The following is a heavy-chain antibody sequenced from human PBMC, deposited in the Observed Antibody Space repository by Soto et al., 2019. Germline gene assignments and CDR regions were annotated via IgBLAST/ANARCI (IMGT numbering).Heavy chain of an antibody. CDR1: GYTFRNCG. D-gene: IGHD6-6*01. CDR2: ISGYNGNT. CDR3: AREGQLGY. Sequence: QVQLVQSGAEVKKPGASVKVSCKASGYTFRNCGFGWVRQAPGQGLEWMWWISGYNGNTNYAERLQGRVTMTTDTSTSTAYMELKSLRYDDTAVYYCAREGQLGYWGQGTPVTVSS. V-gene: IGHV1-18*01. J-gene: IGHJ4*02.